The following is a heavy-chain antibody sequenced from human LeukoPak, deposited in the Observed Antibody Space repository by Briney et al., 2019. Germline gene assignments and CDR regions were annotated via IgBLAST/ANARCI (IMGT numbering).Heavy chain of an antibody. V-gene: IGHV3-74*01. D-gene: IGHD6-19*01. CDR1: GFTFSSYW. J-gene: IGHJ4*02. CDR2: INSDGSST. Sequence: PVGSLRLSCAASGFTFSSYWMHWVRQAPGKGLVWVSRINSDGSSTSYADSVKGRFTISRDNAKNTLYLQMNSLRAEDTAVYYCAKGGHSSGWYSNYCGQGTLVTVSS. CDR3: AKGGHSSGWYSNY.